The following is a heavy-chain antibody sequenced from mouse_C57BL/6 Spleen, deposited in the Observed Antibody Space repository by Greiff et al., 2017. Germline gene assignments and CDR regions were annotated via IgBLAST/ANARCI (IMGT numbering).Heavy chain of an antibody. D-gene: IGHD2-2*01. J-gene: IGHJ2*01. CDR3: TIWLDDYCDY. V-gene: IGHV1-15*01. CDR2: IDPETGGT. CDR1: GYTFTDYE. Sequence: VKVVESGAELVRPGASVTLSCKASGYTFTDYEMHWVKQTPVHGLEWIGAIDPETGGTAYNQKFKGKAILTADKSSSTAYLELRSLTSEDSAVYYCTIWLDDYCDYWGQGTTLTVSS.